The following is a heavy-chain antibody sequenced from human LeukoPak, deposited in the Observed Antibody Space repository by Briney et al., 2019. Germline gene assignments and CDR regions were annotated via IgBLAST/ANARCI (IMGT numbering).Heavy chain of an antibody. Sequence: ASVKVSCKASGYTFITYGINWARQAPAQGLEWMGWISAYNGDTNYAQNFQGRVTMTTDTSTSTVYMELRSLRSDDTAVYYCARDHELVVPGAIFQRWGQGTLVTVSS. CDR1: GYTFITYG. CDR2: ISAYNGDT. CDR3: ARDHELVVPGAIFQR. D-gene: IGHD2-2*02. J-gene: IGHJ1*01. V-gene: IGHV1-18*01.